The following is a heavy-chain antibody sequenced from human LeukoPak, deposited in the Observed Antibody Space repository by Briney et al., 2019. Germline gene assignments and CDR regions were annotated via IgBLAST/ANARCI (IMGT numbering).Heavy chain of an antibody. J-gene: IGHJ4*02. Sequence: SETLSLTCAVYGGSFSGYYWSWIRQPPGKGLEWIGEINHSGSTNYNPSLKSRVTISVDTSKNQFSLKLSSVTAADTAVYYCARLTYYDSSGYYNDYWGQGTLVTVSS. V-gene: IGHV4-34*01. CDR3: ARLTYYDSSGYYNDY. CDR1: GGSFSGYY. D-gene: IGHD3-22*01. CDR2: INHSGST.